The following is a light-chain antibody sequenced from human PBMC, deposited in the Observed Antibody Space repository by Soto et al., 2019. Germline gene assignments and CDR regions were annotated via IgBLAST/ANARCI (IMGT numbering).Light chain of an antibody. CDR3: QQYKSYTPWT. J-gene: IGKJ1*01. Sequence: DIQMTQSPSTLSASVGDRVTITCRASQSISSWLAWYQQKPGKAPKLLIYKASSLESGVPSRFSGSGSGTEFPLTISSLQPDDFATYYCQQYKSYTPWTFGQGTKVAIK. CDR2: KAS. V-gene: IGKV1-5*03. CDR1: QSISSW.